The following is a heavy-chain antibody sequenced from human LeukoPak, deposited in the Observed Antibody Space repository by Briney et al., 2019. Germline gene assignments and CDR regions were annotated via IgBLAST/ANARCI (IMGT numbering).Heavy chain of an antibody. CDR2: IYYSGST. D-gene: IGHD5-12*01. CDR3: ARTRYNGYDRHFDS. CDR1: GGSISSYY. Sequence: PSETLSLTCTVSGGSISSYYWSWIRQPPGKGLEWIGYIYYSGSTNHNPSLKSRVTISVDTSKNQFSLNLSSVTAADTAVYYCARTRYNGYDRHFDSWGQGSLVTVSS. J-gene: IGHJ4*02. V-gene: IGHV4-59*12.